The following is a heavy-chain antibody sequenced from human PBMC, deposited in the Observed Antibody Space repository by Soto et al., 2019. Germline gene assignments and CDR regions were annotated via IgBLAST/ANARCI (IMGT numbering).Heavy chain of an antibody. V-gene: IGHV1-3*04. CDR1: GYRFTAYD. D-gene: IGHD2-15*01. Sequence: QVQLVQSGAGVQKPGATANISCKASGYRFTAYDMHWVRQAPGQRLEWLGWINTATGDTKYSPSFQGRVTLSRDTSATTGYMELSGLRFEDTAVYYCARTRGYCSGGSCYALDHWGQGTLVTVSS. J-gene: IGHJ4*02. CDR3: ARTRGYCSGGSCYALDH. CDR2: INTATGDT.